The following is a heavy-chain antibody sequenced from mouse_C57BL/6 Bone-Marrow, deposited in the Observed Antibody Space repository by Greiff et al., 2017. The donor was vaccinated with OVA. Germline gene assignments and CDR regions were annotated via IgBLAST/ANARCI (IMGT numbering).Heavy chain of an antibody. J-gene: IGHJ3*01. Sequence: QVQLQQPGAELVKPGASVKLSCKASGYTFTSYWMQWVKQRPGQGLEWIGEIDPSDSYTNYNQKFKGKATLTVDTSSSTAYMQLSSLTSEDSAFYYCARGGYYGSSYPAWFADWGQGTLVTVSA. CDR3: ARGGYYGSSYPAWFAD. CDR1: GYTFTSYW. D-gene: IGHD1-1*01. CDR2: IDPSDSYT. V-gene: IGHV1-50*01.